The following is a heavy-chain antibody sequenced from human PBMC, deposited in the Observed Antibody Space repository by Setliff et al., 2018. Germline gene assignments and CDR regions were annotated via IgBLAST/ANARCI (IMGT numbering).Heavy chain of an antibody. D-gene: IGHD6-19*01. Sequence: ASVKVSCKASGYSFTSFSITWVRQAPGQGLEWLGWVSTYNGDTKSAQKFRGRVTMTTDISTSTVYMELRTLRSDDTAVYYCARRPIALAGYRKGAFDIWGQGTMVTGS. V-gene: IGHV1-18*01. CDR1: GYSFTSFS. CDR2: VSTYNGDT. CDR3: ARRPIALAGYRKGAFDI. J-gene: IGHJ3*02.